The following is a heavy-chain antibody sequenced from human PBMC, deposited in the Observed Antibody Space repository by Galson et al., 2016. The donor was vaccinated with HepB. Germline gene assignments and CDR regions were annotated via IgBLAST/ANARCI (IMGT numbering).Heavy chain of an antibody. D-gene: IGHD1-26*01. V-gene: IGHV3-15*07. CDR2: IKSKVDGGAA. J-gene: IGHJ4*02. Sequence: SLRLSCAASGFTFSNVWMNWVRQAPGKGLEWVGRIKSKVDGGAADYAAPVKGRFTISGDDSKNTLYLQMNSLKTEDTAVYHCTTSVGANEFDYWGRGTLVTFSS. CDR1: GFTFSNVW. CDR3: TTSVGANEFDY.